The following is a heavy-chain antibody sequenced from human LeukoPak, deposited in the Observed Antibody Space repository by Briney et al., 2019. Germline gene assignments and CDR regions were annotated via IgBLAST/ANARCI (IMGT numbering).Heavy chain of an antibody. CDR2: ISYDGSNK. CDR3: ARAEEAYSSGWYTSSWFDP. J-gene: IGHJ5*02. CDR1: GFTFSSYA. Sequence: PGGSLRLSCAASGFTFSSYAMHWVRQAPGKGLEWVAVISYDGSNKYYADSVKGRFTISRDNSKNTLYLQMNSLRAEDTAVYYCARAEEAYSSGWYTSSWFDPWGQGTLVTVSS. D-gene: IGHD6-19*01. V-gene: IGHV3-30-3*01.